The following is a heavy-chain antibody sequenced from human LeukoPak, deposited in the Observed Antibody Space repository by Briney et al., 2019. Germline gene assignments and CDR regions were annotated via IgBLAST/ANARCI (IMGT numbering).Heavy chain of an antibody. CDR2: INNSGST. CDR3: ASALRGCSSSSCTYYYYYMDV. D-gene: IGHD2-2*01. V-gene: IGHV4-34*01. Sequence: SETLSLTCAVYGGSLSGYYWSWIRQPPGKGLEWIGEINNSGSTNYNPSLKSRVTISVDTSKNQFSLKLSSVTAADTAVYYCASALRGCSSSSCTYYYYYMDVWGKGTTVTVSS. J-gene: IGHJ6*03. CDR1: GGSLSGYY.